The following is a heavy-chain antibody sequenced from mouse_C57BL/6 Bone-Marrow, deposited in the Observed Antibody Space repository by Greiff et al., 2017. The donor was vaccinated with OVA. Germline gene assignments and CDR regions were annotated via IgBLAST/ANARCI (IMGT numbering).Heavy chain of an antibody. CDR3: ASLYGDPWFAY. CDR1: GYTFTSYW. V-gene: IGHV1-7*01. Sequence: QVQLKESGAELAKPGASVKLSCKASGYTFTSYWMHWVKQRPGQRLEWIGYINPSSGYTKYNQKFKDKATLTADKSSSTAYMQLSSLTYEDSAVYYCASLYGDPWFAYWGQGTLVTVSA. D-gene: IGHD2-13*01. CDR2: INPSSGYT. J-gene: IGHJ3*01.